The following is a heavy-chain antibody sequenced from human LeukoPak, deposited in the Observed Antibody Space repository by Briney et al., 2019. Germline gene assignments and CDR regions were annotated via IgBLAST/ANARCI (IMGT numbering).Heavy chain of an antibody. CDR3: ARWYCSSISCYYDY. CDR1: GITVSTNF. J-gene: IGHJ4*02. D-gene: IGHD2-2*01. V-gene: IGHV3-53*01. Sequence: PGGSLRLSCAASGITVSTNFMSWVRQAPGKGLEWVSMVYADGTTHYTDSVKGRFTISRDNSRSTLNLQMISLRAEDTAVYCCARWYCSSISCYYDYWGQGTLVTVSS. CDR2: VYADGTT.